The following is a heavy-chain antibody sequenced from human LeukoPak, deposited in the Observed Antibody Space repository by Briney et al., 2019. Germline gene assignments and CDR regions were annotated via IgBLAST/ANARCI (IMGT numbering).Heavy chain of an antibody. V-gene: IGHV3-11*01. D-gene: IGHD6-13*01. Sequence: GGSLRLSCAASGFTFSTYWMHWVRQAPGKGLEWLSYISSSGSTIYYADSVKGRFTISRDNAKNSVYLQMNSLRAEDTAVYYCARSRGGEQQLIFNYWGQGTLVTVSS. CDR3: ARSRGGEQQLIFNY. J-gene: IGHJ4*02. CDR1: GFTFSTYW. CDR2: ISSSGSTI.